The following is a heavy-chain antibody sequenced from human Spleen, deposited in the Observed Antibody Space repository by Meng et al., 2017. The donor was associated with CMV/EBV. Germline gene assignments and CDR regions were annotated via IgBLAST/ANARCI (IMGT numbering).Heavy chain of an antibody. Sequence: SVKVSCKASGGTFRNVAINWVRQAPGQGLEWMGGIISMFTTPNYAQRFQGRVTITTDESTTTAYMELSSLRSEDTAVYYCARSGLEMATVPIFFDSWGQGTLVTVSS. CDR1: GGTFRNVA. CDR2: IISMFTTP. J-gene: IGHJ4*02. CDR3: ARSGLEMATVPIFFDS. D-gene: IGHD5-24*01. V-gene: IGHV1-69*05.